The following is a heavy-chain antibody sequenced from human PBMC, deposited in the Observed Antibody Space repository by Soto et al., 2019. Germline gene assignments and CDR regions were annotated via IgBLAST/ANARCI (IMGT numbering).Heavy chain of an antibody. V-gene: IGHV4-4*02. D-gene: IGHD4-17*01. CDR1: GGSISSSNW. CDR2: IYPSGST. J-gene: IGHJ6*02. CDR3: ARVVQGDYRPNYYYYYGMDV. Sequence: PSETLSLTCAVSGGSISSSNWWGWVRQPPGKGLEWIGEIYPSGSTNYNPSLKSRVTISVDKSKNQFSLKLSSVTAADTAVYYCARVVQGDYRPNYYYYYGMDVWGQGTTVTVSS.